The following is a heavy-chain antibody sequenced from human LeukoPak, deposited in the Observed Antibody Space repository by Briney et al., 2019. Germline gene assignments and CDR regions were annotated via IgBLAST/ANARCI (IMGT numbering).Heavy chain of an antibody. CDR2: IYYSGST. Sequence: SETLSLTCTVSGGSISSSSCYWGWIRQPPGKGLEWIGSIYYSGSTYYNPSLKSRVTISVDRSKNQFSLKLSSVTAADTAVYYCARDHVVVPAAPSAFDIWGQGTTVTVSS. J-gene: IGHJ3*02. V-gene: IGHV4-39*07. D-gene: IGHD2-2*01. CDR3: ARDHVVVPAAPSAFDI. CDR1: GGSISSSSCY.